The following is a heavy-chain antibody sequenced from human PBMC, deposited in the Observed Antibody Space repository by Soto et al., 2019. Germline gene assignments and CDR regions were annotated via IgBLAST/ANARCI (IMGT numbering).Heavy chain of an antibody. J-gene: IGHJ6*02. CDR3: ARETWIQLWSSGGLYYYYGMDV. V-gene: IGHV3-72*01. CDR1: GFTFSDHY. Sequence: EVQLVESGGGLVQPGGSLRLSCAASGFTFSDHYMDWVRQAPGKGLEWVGRTRNKANSYTTEYAASVKGRFTISRDDSKNSLYLQMNSLKTEDTAVYYCARETWIQLWSSGGLYYYYGMDVWGQGTTVTVSS. CDR2: TRNKANSYTT. D-gene: IGHD5-18*01.